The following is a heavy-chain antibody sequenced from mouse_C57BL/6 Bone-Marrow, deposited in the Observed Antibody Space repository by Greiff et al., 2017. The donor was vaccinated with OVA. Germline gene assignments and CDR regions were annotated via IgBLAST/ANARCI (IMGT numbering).Heavy chain of an antibody. J-gene: IGHJ1*03. CDR1: GYTFTNYW. CDR2: IYPGGGYT. D-gene: IGHD1-1*01. CDR3: ARRDTKGYWYFDV. V-gene: IGHV1-63*01. Sequence: VKLVESGAELVRPGTSVKMSCKASGYTFTNYWIGWAKQRPGHGLEWIGDIYPGGGYTNYNEKFKGKATLTADKSSSTAYMQFSSLTSEDSAIYYCARRDTKGYWYFDVWGTGTTVTVSS.